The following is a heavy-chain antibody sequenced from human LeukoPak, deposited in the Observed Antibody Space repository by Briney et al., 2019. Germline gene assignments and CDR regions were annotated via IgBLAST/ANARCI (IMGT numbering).Heavy chain of an antibody. V-gene: IGHV3-30*02. J-gene: IGHJ4*02. CDR2: IRHDGSQK. Sequence: PGGSLRLSCGASGFTFSSYGMHWVRQAPGKGLEWVAFIRHDGSQKYYADSVKGRFTISRDNSKNTLHLQMNSLRAEDTAVYYCARTQYYYDSSGYVYWGQGTLVTVSS. D-gene: IGHD3-22*01. CDR3: ARTQYYYDSSGYVY. CDR1: GFTFSSYG.